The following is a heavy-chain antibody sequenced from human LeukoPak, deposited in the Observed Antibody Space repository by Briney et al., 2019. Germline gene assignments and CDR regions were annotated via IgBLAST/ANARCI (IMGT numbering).Heavy chain of an antibody. CDR3: ARGAPGWLRLRRAFDI. V-gene: IGHV3-23*01. CDR1: GFTFSSYA. D-gene: IGHD5-12*01. Sequence: PGGSLRLSCAASGFTFSSYAMSWVRQAPGKGLEWVSAISGSGGSTYYADSVKGRFTISRDNSKNTLYLQMNSLRAEDTAVYYCARGAPGWLRLRRAFDIWGQGTMVTVSS. J-gene: IGHJ3*02. CDR2: ISGSGGST.